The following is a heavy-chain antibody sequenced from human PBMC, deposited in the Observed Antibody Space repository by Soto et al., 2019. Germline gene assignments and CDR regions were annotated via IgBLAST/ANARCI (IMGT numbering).Heavy chain of an antibody. D-gene: IGHD2-2*01. J-gene: IGHJ6*02. V-gene: IGHV1-18*01. Sequence: QVQLVQSGAEVKKPGASVKVSCKASAYTFTSYGISWERQAPGQGLEWMGWISPDNGHTNYAQKLQGRVTMTTETSTTTAYMELRSLRSDDTAVYYCARRSMDYYYGLDVWGQGTTVTVSS. CDR3: ARRSMDYYYGLDV. CDR2: ISPDNGHT. CDR1: AYTFTSYG.